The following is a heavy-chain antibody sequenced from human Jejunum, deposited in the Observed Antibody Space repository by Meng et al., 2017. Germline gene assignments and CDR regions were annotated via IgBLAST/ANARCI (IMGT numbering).Heavy chain of an antibody. V-gene: IGHV1-18*01. D-gene: IGHD6-6*01. CDR3: ARDRITYSSSSSLGY. J-gene: IGHJ4*02. Sequence: ASVKVSCKASGYTFTNYVLAWVRQAPGQGLEWMGWISAYNGMTNYAPKLQGRVTMTTDTSTSTAYMELRSLRSDDTAVYYCARDRITYSSSSSLGYWGQGNRVTGSS. CDR2: ISAYNGMT. CDR1: GYTFTNYV.